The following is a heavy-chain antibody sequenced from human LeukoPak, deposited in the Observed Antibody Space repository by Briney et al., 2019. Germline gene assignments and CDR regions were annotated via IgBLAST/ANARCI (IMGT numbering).Heavy chain of an antibody. J-gene: IGHJ4*02. Sequence: SVKVSCKASGGTFSSYAISWVRQAPGQGLEWTGGIIPIFGTANYAQKFQGRVTITADESTSTAYMELSSLRSEDTAVYYCASGPVGYSGYVAQDYWGQGTLVTVSS. D-gene: IGHD5-12*01. CDR1: GGTFSSYA. V-gene: IGHV1-69*13. CDR3: ASGPVGYSGYVAQDY. CDR2: IIPIFGTA.